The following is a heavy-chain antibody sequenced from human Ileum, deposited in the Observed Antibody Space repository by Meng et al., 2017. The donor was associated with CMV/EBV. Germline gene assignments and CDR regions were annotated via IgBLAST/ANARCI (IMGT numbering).Heavy chain of an antibody. CDR1: GFMFNNYR. CDR3: VRGIGSYYDY. D-gene: IGHD1-26*01. Sequence: LSCAASGFMFNNYRMNWGRQTPGKGLEWVASISTGSSYIFYADSMKGRFTISRDNAKNSLYLQINSLRVEDTGLYYCVRGIGSYYDYWGRGTLVTVSS. J-gene: IGHJ4*02. V-gene: IGHV3-21*01. CDR2: ISTGSSYI.